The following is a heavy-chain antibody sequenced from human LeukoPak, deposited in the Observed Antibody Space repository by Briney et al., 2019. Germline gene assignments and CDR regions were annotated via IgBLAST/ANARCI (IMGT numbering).Heavy chain of an antibody. CDR3: ARDRSSGWYGDAFDI. D-gene: IGHD6-19*01. Sequence: SVKVSCKASGYTFTGYYMHWVRQAPGQGLEWMGRIIPIFGTANYAQKFQGRVTITTDESTSTAYMELSSLRSEDTAVYYCARDRSSGWYGDAFDIWGQGTMVTVSS. J-gene: IGHJ3*02. V-gene: IGHV1-69*05. CDR2: IIPIFGTA. CDR1: GYTFTGYY.